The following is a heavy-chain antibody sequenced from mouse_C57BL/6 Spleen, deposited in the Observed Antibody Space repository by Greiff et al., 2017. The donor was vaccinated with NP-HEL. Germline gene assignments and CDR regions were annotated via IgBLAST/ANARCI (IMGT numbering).Heavy chain of an antibody. CDR2: IHPTSGST. V-gene: IGHV1-64*01. J-gene: IGHJ2*01. CDR3: ARKPQLRRRYFGD. D-gene: IGHD4-1*02. CDR1: GYTFTSYW. Sequence: QVQLQQPGAELVKPGASVKLSCKASGYTFTSYWMHWVKQRPGQGLEWIGMIHPTSGSTNYNEKFKSKATLTVDKSSSTAYMQLSSLTSEDSAVYYCARKPQLRRRYFGDWGKGATLTVA.